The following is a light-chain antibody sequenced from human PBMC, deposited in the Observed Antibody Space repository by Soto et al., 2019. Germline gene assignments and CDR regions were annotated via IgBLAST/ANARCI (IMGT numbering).Light chain of an antibody. CDR3: QQYGDSPRT. V-gene: IGKV3-20*01. CDR1: QSVTSSY. Sequence: TVLTQSSGTLSLSPGERASLSCRASQSVTSSYLAWYQQKPGQAPRLLVYGASSRATGIPDRFSGSASGTDFTLTISRLEPEDFAVYYCQQYGDSPRTFGQGTRLEIK. CDR2: GAS. J-gene: IGKJ5*01.